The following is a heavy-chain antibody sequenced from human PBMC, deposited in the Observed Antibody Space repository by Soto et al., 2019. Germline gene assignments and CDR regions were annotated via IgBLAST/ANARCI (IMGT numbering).Heavy chain of an antibody. J-gene: IGHJ4*02. CDR3: AAVRGSLGSLSFDY. D-gene: IGHD1-26*01. Sequence: EVLLQQSGAEAREPGGVVKMSCAVSGITFSDLHMHWVKQAPGKGLEWVGLVEVENDDRLYAEKYRGRLNISTDPSRHTSYMELPSLTSDDTAIYFCAAVRGSLGSLSFDYWGQGTPVTFSA. CDR1: GITFSDLH. V-gene: IGHV1-69-2*01. CDR2: VEVENDDR.